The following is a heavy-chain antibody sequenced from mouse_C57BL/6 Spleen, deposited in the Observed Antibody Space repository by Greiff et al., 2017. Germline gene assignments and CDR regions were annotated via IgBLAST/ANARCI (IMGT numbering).Heavy chain of an antibody. CDR3: ARITAYYCDY. D-gene: IGHD1-2*01. J-gene: IGHJ2*01. CDR2: IYPGDGDT. CDR1: GYAFSSYW. V-gene: IGHV1-80*01. Sequence: LKESGASVKISCKASGYAFSSYWLNWVKQRPGKGLEWIGQIYPGDGDTNYNGKFKGKATLTADQSSSTAYTQLSSLTYEDSAVYCCARITAYYCDYWGQGTTLTVSA.